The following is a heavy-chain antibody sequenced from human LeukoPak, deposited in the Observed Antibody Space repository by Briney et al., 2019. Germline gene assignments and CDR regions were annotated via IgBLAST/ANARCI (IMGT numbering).Heavy chain of an antibody. Sequence: ASVKVSCKASGYTFTCYYMHWVRQAPGQGLEWMGWINPNSGGTNYAQKFQGRVTMTRDTSISTANMELRRLRSDDTAVYYCARGEYSYGYEFWFDPWGQGTLVTVSS. V-gene: IGHV1-2*02. CDR3: ARGEYSYGYEFWFDP. J-gene: IGHJ5*02. D-gene: IGHD5-18*01. CDR2: INPNSGGT. CDR1: GYTFTCYY.